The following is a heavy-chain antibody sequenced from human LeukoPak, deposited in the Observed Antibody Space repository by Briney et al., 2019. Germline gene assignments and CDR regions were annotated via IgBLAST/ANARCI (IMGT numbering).Heavy chain of an antibody. CDR3: ARDLVDGVGAPGAY. V-gene: IGHV1-18*01. CDR1: GYTFTNYG. J-gene: IGHJ4*02. Sequence: ASVKVSCKASGYTFTNYGITWMRQAPGQGLEWMRWNNTYNGNTNYAQKLEGRVTITTDTSTSTAYMELRSLRSDDTAVFYCARDLVDGVGAPGAYWGQGALVTVSS. D-gene: IGHD1-26*01. CDR2: NNTYNGNT.